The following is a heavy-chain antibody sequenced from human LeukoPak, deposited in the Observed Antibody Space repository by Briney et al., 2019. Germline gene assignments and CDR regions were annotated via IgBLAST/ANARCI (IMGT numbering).Heavy chain of an antibody. CDR3: ARDRIVVPAATNYYYYYGMDV. D-gene: IGHD2-2*01. V-gene: IGHV4-31*03. J-gene: IGHJ6*02. Sequence: SQTLSLTCTVSGGSISSGGCYWSWIRQHPGKGLEWIGYIYYSGSTYYNPSLKSRVTISVDTSKNQFSLKLSSVTAADTAVYYCARDRIVVPAATNYYYYYGMDVWGQGTTVTVSS. CDR1: GGSISSGGCY. CDR2: IYYSGST.